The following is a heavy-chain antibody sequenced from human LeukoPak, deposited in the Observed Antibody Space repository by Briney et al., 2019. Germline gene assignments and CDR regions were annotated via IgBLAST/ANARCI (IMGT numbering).Heavy chain of an antibody. D-gene: IGHD3-10*01. CDR1: GYTFTSYG. CDR2: TSAYNGNT. Sequence: ASVKVSCKASGYTFTSYGISWVRQAPGQGLEWMGWTSAYNGNTNYAQKFQGRVTITADESTSTAYMELSSLRSEDTAVYYCARQTYYYGSGSPQSLYYYYGMDVWGQGTTVTVSS. V-gene: IGHV1-18*01. J-gene: IGHJ6*02. CDR3: ARQTYYYGSGSPQSLYYYYGMDV.